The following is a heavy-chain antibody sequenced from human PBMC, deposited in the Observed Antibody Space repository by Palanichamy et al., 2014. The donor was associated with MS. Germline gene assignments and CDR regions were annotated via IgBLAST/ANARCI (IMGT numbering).Heavy chain of an antibody. D-gene: IGHD5-18*01. CDR2: ISGSGGST. Sequence: EVQLVESGGGLVQPGGSLRLSCAASGFTFSSYAMSWVRQAPGKGLEWVSAISGSGGSTYYADSVKGRFTISRDNSKNTLYLQMNSLRAEDTAVYYCAKDQDVDTAIDYDYYYMDVWGKGTTVTVSS. CDR1: GFTFSSYA. CDR3: AKDQDVDTAIDYDYYYMDV. V-gene: IGHV3-23*04. J-gene: IGHJ6*03.